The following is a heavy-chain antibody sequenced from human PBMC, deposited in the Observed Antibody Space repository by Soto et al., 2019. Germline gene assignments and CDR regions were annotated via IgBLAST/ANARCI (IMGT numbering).Heavy chain of an antibody. J-gene: IGHJ6*03. Sequence: GESPKISCNASGYGFTSSLITRVRQMPGKGLGWLGRNDPSDSYTTYTLSLRGHVIISTDKPISTPFLQWSCLKASDIGIYFCSSIHSASSRSRYYYKMDVWVQGTTFTVSS. CDR1: GYGFTSSL. CDR2: NDPSDSYT. V-gene: IGHV5-10-1*01. CDR3: SSIHSASSRSRYYYKMDV. D-gene: IGHD3-16*02.